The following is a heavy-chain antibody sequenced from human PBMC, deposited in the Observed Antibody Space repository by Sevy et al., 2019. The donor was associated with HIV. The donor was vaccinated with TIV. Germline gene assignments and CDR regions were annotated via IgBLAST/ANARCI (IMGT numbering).Heavy chain of an antibody. J-gene: IGHJ6*03. CDR2: ISGSGTRT. Sequence: GGSLRLPCAVSGFSFDSYGMTWVRQAPGKGLEWVSAISGSGTRTYYADSVKGRFIISRDNSKNTLDLQMNSLRAEDKGIYYRGEGGGGHYDPDEIAYYFYYYNMDVWGKGTTVIVSS. V-gene: IGHV3-23*01. CDR3: GEGGGGHYDPDEIAYYFYYYNMDV. D-gene: IGHD3-22*01. CDR1: GFSFDSYG.